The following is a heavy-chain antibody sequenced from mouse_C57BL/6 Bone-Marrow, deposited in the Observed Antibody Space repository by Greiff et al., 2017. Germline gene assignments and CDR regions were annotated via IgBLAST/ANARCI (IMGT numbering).Heavy chain of an antibody. CDR1: GYTFTSYW. Sequence: QVQLQQPGAELVKPGASVKLSCKASGYTFTSYWMHWVKQRPGQGLEWIGMIHPNSGSTNYNEKFKSKATLTVDKSSSTAYVQLSSLTSEDSAVYYCARWGVTTSACGCDMDYWGQGTSVTVSS. J-gene: IGHJ4*01. CDR3: ARWGVTTSACGCDMDY. CDR2: IHPNSGST. V-gene: IGHV1-64*01. D-gene: IGHD2-2*01.